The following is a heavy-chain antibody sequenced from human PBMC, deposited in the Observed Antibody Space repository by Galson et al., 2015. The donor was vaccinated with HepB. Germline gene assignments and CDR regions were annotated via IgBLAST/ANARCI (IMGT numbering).Heavy chain of an antibody. CDR2: IYYNGDT. J-gene: IGHJ4*02. V-gene: IGHV4-59*08. Sequence: SETLSLTCSVSHGSINNYYWSWIRQSPGNRLEWIGYIYYNGDTTYNPSLGYRVGMSVDTSINQVSLWLISVTAADTAVYYCARHPGRGSVGYAFDLWGQGTLVTVSS. D-gene: IGHD5-12*01. CDR1: HGSINNYY. CDR3: ARHPGRGSVGYAFDL.